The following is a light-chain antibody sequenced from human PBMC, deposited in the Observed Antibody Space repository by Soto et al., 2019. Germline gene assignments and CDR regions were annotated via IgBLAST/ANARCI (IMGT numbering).Light chain of an antibody. CDR3: HQYVSAPLT. Sequence: EIVLTQSPGTLSLSPGERATLSCRASQSVSSSYLAWYQQKPGQAPRLLIYGASSRATVIPDRFSGSGSGTDFTLNISRLEPEDFAVYYCHQYVSAPLTFGGGTKVEIK. CDR1: QSVSSSY. J-gene: IGKJ4*01. CDR2: GAS. V-gene: IGKV3-20*01.